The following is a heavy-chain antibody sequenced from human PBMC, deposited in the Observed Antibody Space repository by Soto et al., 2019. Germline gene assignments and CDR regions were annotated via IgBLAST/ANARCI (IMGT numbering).Heavy chain of an antibody. V-gene: IGHV5-51*01. D-gene: IGHD2-8*01. CDR3: VKAEYGANPNSYYYAMDV. CDR2: IYPGDSDT. CDR1: GYSFTSYW. J-gene: IGHJ6*02. Sequence: PGESLKISCKGSGYSFTSYWIGWVRQMPGKGLEWMGIIYPGDSDTRYSPSFQGQVTISADKSKNTLYLQMSSLRDEDAAVYYCVKAEYGANPNSYYYAMDVWGQGTTVTVSS.